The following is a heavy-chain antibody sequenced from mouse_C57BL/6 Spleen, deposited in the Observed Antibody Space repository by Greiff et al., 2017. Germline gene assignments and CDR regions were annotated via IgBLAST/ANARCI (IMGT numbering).Heavy chain of an antibody. Sequence: QVQLQQPGAELVMPGASVKLSCKASGYTFTSYWMHWVKQRPGQGLEWIGKIDPSDSYTNYNQKFKGKATLTVDKSSSTAYMQLSSLTSEDSAVYYGARVGYDYHPRGYFDVWGTGTTVTVSS. CDR3: ARVGYDYHPRGYFDV. J-gene: IGHJ1*03. CDR1: GYTFTSYW. CDR2: IDPSDSYT. D-gene: IGHD2-4*01. V-gene: IGHV1-69*01.